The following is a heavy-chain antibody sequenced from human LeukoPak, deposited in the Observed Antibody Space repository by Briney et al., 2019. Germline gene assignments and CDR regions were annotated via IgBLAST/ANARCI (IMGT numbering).Heavy chain of an antibody. V-gene: IGHV3-33*01. D-gene: IGHD5-18*01. CDR2: IWYDGSNK. J-gene: IGHJ4*02. CDR1: GFTFRSYG. Sequence: GGSLRLSCAASGFTFRSYGMHWVRQAPGKGLEWVAVIWYDGSNKYYADSVKGRFTISRDTSKNRVYLQMNSLRAEDTAVYYCARDWARRYIYGLTRSYFDYWGQGTLVTVSS. CDR3: ARDWARRYIYGLTRSYFDY.